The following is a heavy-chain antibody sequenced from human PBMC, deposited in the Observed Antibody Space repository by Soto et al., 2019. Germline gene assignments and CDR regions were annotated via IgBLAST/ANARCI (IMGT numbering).Heavy chain of an antibody. V-gene: IGHV3-30-3*01. D-gene: IGHD3-22*01. Sequence: QSVGSLRLSCASSVCTFSSYAMHWVRHSPGKGLEWVAVISYDGSNKYYADSVKGRFTISRDNSKNTLYLQMNSLRAEDTAVYYCASYYDSSGKGPNFDYWGQGTLVSVSS. CDR2: ISYDGSNK. CDR3: ASYYDSSGKGPNFDY. J-gene: IGHJ4*02. CDR1: VCTFSSYA.